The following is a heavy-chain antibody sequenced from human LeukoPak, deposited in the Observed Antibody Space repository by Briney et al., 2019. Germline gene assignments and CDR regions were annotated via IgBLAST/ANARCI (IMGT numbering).Heavy chain of an antibody. D-gene: IGHD3-10*01. V-gene: IGHV4-34*01. Sequence: SSETLSLTCAVDGGSFSGYYWSWIRQPPGKGLEWIGEINHSGSTNYNPSLKSRVTISVDTSKNQFSLKLSSVTAADTAGYYCARGHYYGSGSYYNFDYWGQGTLVTVSS. CDR2: INHSGST. CDR3: ARGHYYGSGSYYNFDY. CDR1: GGSFSGYY. J-gene: IGHJ4*02.